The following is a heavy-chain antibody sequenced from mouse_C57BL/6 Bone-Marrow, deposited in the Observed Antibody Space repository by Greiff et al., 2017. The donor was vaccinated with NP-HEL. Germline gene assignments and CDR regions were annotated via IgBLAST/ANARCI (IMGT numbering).Heavy chain of an antibody. D-gene: IGHD1-1*01. J-gene: IGHJ2*01. CDR1: GFTFSSYG. CDR2: ISSGGSYT. V-gene: IGHV5-6*01. Sequence: EVHLVESGGDLVKPGGSLKLSCAASGFTFSSYGMSWVRQTPDKRLEWVATISSGGSYTYYPDSVKGRFTISRDNAKNTLYLQMSSLKSEDTAMYYCARHELTVDYWGQGTTLTVSS. CDR3: ARHELTVDY.